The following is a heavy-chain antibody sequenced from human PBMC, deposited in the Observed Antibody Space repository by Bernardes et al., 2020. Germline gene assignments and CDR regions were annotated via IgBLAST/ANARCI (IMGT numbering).Heavy chain of an antibody. D-gene: IGHD3-16*01. J-gene: IGHJ3*02. Sequence: SATLSLPCAVSGYSISSCYYWGWIRQPPGKGLEWIGSIYHSGSTYYNPSLKSRVTRSVATSKNQFSLKRSSVTAADTAVNYCARGGDIWGQGTMVTVSS. V-gene: IGHV4-38-2*01. CDR1: GYSISSCYY. CDR3: ARGGDI. CDR2: IYHSGST.